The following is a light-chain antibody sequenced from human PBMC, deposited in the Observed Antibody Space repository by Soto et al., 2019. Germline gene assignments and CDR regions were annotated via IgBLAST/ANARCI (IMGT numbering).Light chain of an antibody. CDR3: QQYNNWPPG. Sequence: EIVMTQSPATLSVSPGERATLSCRASQSVSSNLAWYQQKPGQAPRLLIYGASTRATGIPVRFSGSGSGTEFTLTISSLQSEDFAVYYCQQYNNWPPGFGPGTKVDIK. J-gene: IGKJ3*01. CDR2: GAS. CDR1: QSVSSN. V-gene: IGKV3-15*01.